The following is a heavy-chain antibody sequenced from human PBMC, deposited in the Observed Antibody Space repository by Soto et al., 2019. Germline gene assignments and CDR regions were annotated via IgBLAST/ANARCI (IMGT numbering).Heavy chain of an antibody. D-gene: IGHD4-17*01. V-gene: IGHV4-34*01. CDR1: GGSFSGYY. J-gene: IGHJ5*02. CDR3: ATRDYGGIFDP. Sequence: SETLSLTCAVYGGSFSGYYWSWIRQPPGKGLEWIGEINHSGSTNYNPSLKSRVTISVDTSKNQFSLKLSSVTAAGTAVYYCATRDYGGIFDPWGQGTLVTVSS. CDR2: INHSGST.